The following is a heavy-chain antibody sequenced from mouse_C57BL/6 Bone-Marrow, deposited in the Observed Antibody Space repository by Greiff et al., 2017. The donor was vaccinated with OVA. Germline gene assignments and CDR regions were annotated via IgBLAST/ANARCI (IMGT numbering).Heavy chain of an antibody. J-gene: IGHJ3*01. V-gene: IGHV14-3*01. Sequence: VQLQQSVAELVRPGASVKLSCTASGFNIKNTYMRWVKQRPEQGLEWIGRIDPANGNTKYAQKFQGKATITADTSSNTAYLQLSSLTSEDTAIYYCARGDYAWFAYWGQGTLVTVSA. D-gene: IGHD2-4*01. CDR3: ARGDYAWFAY. CDR1: GFNIKNTY. CDR2: IDPANGNT.